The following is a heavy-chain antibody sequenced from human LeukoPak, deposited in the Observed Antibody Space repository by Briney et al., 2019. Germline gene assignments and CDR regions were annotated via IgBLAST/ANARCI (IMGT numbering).Heavy chain of an antibody. J-gene: IGHJ4*02. CDR2: IKSKTDGGTT. CDR1: GFTFSNAW. D-gene: IGHD3-22*01. CDR3: TPAQDYYDSSGYGY. V-gene: IGHV3-15*01. Sequence: GGSLRLSCAASGFTFSNAWMSWVRQAPGKGLEWVGRIKSKTDGGTTDYAAPVKGRFTISRDDSKNTLYLQMNSLKTEDTAVYYCTPAQDYYDSSGYGYWGQGTLVTVSS.